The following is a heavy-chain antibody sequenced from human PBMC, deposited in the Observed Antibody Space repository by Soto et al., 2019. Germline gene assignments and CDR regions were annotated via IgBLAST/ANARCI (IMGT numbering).Heavy chain of an antibody. CDR3: ARSLGTSGSFNWFDP. CDR1: GDSISSYY. CDR2: IHSSGNT. D-gene: IGHD3-10*01. Sequence: QVQLQESGPGLVKPSETLSLTCTVSGDSISSYYGSWIRQPAGKGLEWIGRIHSSGNTNYNPSLKSRVTMSVDTSKNHFSLSLSSVTAADTAVYYCARSLGTSGSFNWFDPWGQGTLVTVSS. V-gene: IGHV4-4*07. J-gene: IGHJ5*02.